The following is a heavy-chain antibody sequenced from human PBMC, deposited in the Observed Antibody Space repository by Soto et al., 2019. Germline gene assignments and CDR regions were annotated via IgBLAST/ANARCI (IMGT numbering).Heavy chain of an antibody. J-gene: IGHJ3*02. D-gene: IGHD5-12*01. CDR2: ISYDGSNK. CDR3: AKDHQEWLGAFDI. V-gene: IGHV3-30*18. Sequence: GGSLRLSCAASGFTFSSYGMHWVRQAPGKGLEWVAVISYDGSNKYYADSVKGRFTISRDNSKNTLYLQMNSLRAEDTAVYYCAKDHQEWLGAFDIWGQGTMVTVSS. CDR1: GFTFSSYG.